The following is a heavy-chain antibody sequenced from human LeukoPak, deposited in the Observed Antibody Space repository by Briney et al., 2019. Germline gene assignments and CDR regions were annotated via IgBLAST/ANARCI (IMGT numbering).Heavy chain of an antibody. J-gene: IGHJ3*02. CDR3: ARESRLHDSGDAFDI. Sequence: PSQTLSLTCTVSGGSISSGDYYWSWIRQPPGKGLEWIGYIYYSGSTYYNPSLKSRVTISVDTSKNQFSLKLSSVTAADTAVYYCARESRLHDSGDAFDIWGQGTMVTVSS. CDR1: GGSISSGDYY. V-gene: IGHV4-30-4*08. CDR2: IYYSGST. D-gene: IGHD5-12*01.